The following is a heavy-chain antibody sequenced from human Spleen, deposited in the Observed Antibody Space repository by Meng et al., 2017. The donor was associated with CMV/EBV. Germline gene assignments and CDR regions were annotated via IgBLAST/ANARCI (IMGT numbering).Heavy chain of an antibody. D-gene: IGHD3-3*01. J-gene: IGHJ6*02. CDR2: INQDGSEK. CDR1: GFTFSSYW. Sequence: GESLKISCAASGFTFSSYWMSWVRQAPGNGLEWVANINQDGSEKYYADSVKGRFTISRDNAKNSLYLQVNNLRPGDTALYYCAKGSPYDFSRLDNFFGVDVWGQGTTVTVSS. V-gene: IGHV3-7*03. CDR3: AKGSPYDFSRLDNFFGVDV.